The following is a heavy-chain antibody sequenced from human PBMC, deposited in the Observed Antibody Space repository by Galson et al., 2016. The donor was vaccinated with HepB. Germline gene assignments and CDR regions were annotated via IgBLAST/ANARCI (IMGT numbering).Heavy chain of an antibody. CDR1: GFIVSSNY. Sequence: SLRLSCAASGFIVSSNYMSWVRQAPGKGLEGVSVIYSGGSTHYADSVKDRFTISRDNSKNTLYLQMNSLRAEDTAVYYCATSPNQGRWGQGTLVTVSS. V-gene: IGHV3-53*01. D-gene: IGHD1-14*01. CDR3: ATSPNQGR. CDR2: IYSGGST. J-gene: IGHJ4*02.